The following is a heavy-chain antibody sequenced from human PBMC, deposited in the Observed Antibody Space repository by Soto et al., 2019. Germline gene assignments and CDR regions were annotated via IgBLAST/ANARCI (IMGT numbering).Heavy chain of an antibody. Sequence: PGGSLRLSCAASGFTFSNAWMSWVRQAPGKGLEWVGRIKSKTDGGTTDYAAPVKGRFTISRDDSKNTLYLQMNSLKTEDTAVYYCTTSGSYSSYYYYYYGMDVWGQGTTVTVSS. V-gene: IGHV3-15*01. J-gene: IGHJ6*02. D-gene: IGHD1-26*01. CDR1: GFTFSNAW. CDR2: IKSKTDGGTT. CDR3: TTSGSYSSYYYYYYGMDV.